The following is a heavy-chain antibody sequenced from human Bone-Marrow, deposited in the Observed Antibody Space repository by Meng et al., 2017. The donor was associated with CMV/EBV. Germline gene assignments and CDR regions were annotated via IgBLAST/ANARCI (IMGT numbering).Heavy chain of an antibody. Sequence: YAMGWVRRPPGTGLELVSSFSGSGGSTYYAASLQGRFTLSRDNSRNTLYLQMNILRVDDTALYYCAKDRSVYLTGDRMYIDHWGQGALVTVSS. CDR1: YA. CDR2: FSGSGGST. D-gene: IGHD7-27*01. J-gene: IGHJ4*02. CDR3: AKDRSVYLTGDRMYIDH. V-gene: IGHV3-23*01.